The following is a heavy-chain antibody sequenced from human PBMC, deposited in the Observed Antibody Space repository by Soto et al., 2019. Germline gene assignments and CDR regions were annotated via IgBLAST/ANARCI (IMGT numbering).Heavy chain of an antibody. CDR3: ARAEGYCTNGVCYNAFDI. V-gene: IGHV4-4*07. CDR2: IYTSGST. CDR1: GGSISSYY. J-gene: IGHJ3*02. D-gene: IGHD2-8*01. Sequence: SETLSLTCIVSGGSISSYYWSWIRQPAGKGLEWIGRIYTSGSTNYNPSLKSRVTMSVDTSKNQFSLKLSSVTAADTAVYYCARAEGYCTNGVCYNAFDIWGQGTMVTVSS.